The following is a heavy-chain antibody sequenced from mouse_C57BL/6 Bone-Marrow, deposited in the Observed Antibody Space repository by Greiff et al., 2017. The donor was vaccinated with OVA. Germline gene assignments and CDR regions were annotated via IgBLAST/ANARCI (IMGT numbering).Heavy chain of an antibody. CDR1: GYAFTNYL. Sequence: QVQLQQSGAELVRPGTSVKVSCKASGYAFTNYLIEWVKQRPGQGLEWIGVINPGSGGTNYNEKFKGKATLTADKSSSTAYMQLSSLTSEDSAVYFCVYGNYSWFAYWGQGTLVTVSA. J-gene: IGHJ3*01. D-gene: IGHD2-1*01. CDR2: INPGSGGT. V-gene: IGHV1-54*01. CDR3: VYGNYSWFAY.